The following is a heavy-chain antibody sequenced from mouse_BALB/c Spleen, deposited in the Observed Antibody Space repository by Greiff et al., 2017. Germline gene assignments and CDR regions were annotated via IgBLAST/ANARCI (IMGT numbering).Heavy chain of an antibody. CDR2: ISSGGSYT. CDR3: ARQGGNYAWFAY. J-gene: IGHJ3*01. CDR1: GFTFSSYG. V-gene: IGHV5-6*01. Sequence: EVKLMESGGDLVKPGGSLKLSCAASGFTFSSYGMSWVRQTPDKRLEWVATISSGGSYTYYPDSVKGRFTISRDNAKNTLYLQMSSLKSEDTAMYYCARQGGNYAWFAYWGQGTLVTVSA. D-gene: IGHD2-1*01.